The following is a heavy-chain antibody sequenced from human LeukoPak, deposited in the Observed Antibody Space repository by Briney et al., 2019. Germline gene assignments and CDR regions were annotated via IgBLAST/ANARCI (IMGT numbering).Heavy chain of an antibody. Sequence: ASVKVSCKASGYTFTGYYMHWVRQAPGQGLEWMGWINPNSGGTNYAQKFQGRVTMTRDTSISTAYMELSRLRSDDTAVYYCARQTSYYYDSSGYYPRDWGQGTLVTVSS. CDR3: ARQTSYYYDSSGYYPRD. V-gene: IGHV1-2*02. CDR1: GYTFTGYY. J-gene: IGHJ4*02. D-gene: IGHD3-22*01. CDR2: INPNSGGT.